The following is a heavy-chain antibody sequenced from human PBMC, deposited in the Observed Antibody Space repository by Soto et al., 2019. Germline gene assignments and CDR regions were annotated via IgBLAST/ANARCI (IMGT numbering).Heavy chain of an antibody. V-gene: IGHV3-13*01. CDR2: ITTAGDT. CDR3: ARELHGGSYGMDV. J-gene: IGHJ6*02. Sequence: EVQVVESGGGLVQPGGSLRLSCAASGFTFSNYDMHWVRQVTGKGLEWVSGITTAGDTYYPDSVKGRFTISREKAKNSLDRQMNSLSAGDTAVYYCARELHGGSYGMDVWGQGTTVTVSS. CDR1: GFTFSNYD.